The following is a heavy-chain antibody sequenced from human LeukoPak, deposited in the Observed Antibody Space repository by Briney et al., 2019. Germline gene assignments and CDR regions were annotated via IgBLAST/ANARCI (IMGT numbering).Heavy chain of an antibody. CDR3: AREIVGATVNFDC. CDR1: GFTFSRYW. V-gene: IGHV3-7*01. CDR2: IKDDGSEK. D-gene: IGHD1-26*01. J-gene: IGHJ4*02. Sequence: GGSLRLSCAASGFTFSRYWLSWVRQAPGKGLEWVGNIKDDGSEKNYVDFVKGRFTLSRDNAKNSLYLEMNSLRDEDTAVYYCAREIVGATVNFDCWGQGTLVTVSS.